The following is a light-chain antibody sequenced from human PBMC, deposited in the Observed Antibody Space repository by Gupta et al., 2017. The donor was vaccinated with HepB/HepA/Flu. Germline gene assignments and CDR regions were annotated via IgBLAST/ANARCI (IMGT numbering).Light chain of an antibody. CDR1: SGSVSTTYY. Sequence: QTVVTQEPSFSVSPGGTVTLTCGLNSGSVSTTYYPSWYQQTPGQPPRTLIYNTNTRSSGVPDRFSGSILGNKAALTIAGAQADDESYYYCMLYMGGGIWVFGGGTKVSVL. V-gene: IGLV8-61*01. CDR2: NTN. J-gene: IGLJ3*02. CDR3: MLYMGGGIWV.